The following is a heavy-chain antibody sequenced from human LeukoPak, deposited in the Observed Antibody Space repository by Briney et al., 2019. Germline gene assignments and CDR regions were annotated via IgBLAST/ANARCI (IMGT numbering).Heavy chain of an antibody. J-gene: IGHJ4*02. CDR1: GVSISTYY. CDR2: IYYSGST. V-gene: IGHV4-59*01. D-gene: IGHD3-22*01. Sequence: SETLSLTCTVSGVSISTYYWSWIRQPPGKGLEWIGYIYYSGSTNYNPSLKSRVTISVDTSKNEFSLKLSSVTAADTAVYFCARDGAGRYYYDGSDYYGPPFDYWGQGTLVTVSS. CDR3: ARDGAGRYYYDGSDYYGPPFDY.